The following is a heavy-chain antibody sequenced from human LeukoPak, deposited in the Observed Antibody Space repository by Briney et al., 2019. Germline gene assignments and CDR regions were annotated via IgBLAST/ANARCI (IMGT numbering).Heavy chain of an antibody. CDR3: ARDARYCSGGSCPYYMDV. CDR1: GYTFTSYG. CDR2: IIPIFGTA. Sequence: ASVKVSCKASGYTFTSYGISWVRQAPGQGLEWMGGIIPIFGTANYAQKFQGRVTITTDESTSTAYMELSSLRSEDTAVYYCARDARYCSGGSCPYYMDVWGKGTTVTVSS. J-gene: IGHJ6*03. D-gene: IGHD2-15*01. V-gene: IGHV1-69*05.